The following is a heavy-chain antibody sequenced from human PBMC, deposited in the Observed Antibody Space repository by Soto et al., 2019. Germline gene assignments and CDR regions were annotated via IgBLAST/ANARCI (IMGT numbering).Heavy chain of an antibody. V-gene: IGHV4-30-4*01. CDR2: IYYSGST. CDR1: GGSISSGDYY. D-gene: IGHD2-2*01. CDR3: ARGEPDHDAFDI. Sequence: QVQLQESGPGLVKPSQTLSLTCTVSGGSISSGDYYWSWIRQPPGKGLEWIGYIYYSGSTYYNPSLRSRVTISVDTSKNQSSLKLSSVTAADTAVYYCARGEPDHDAFDIWGQGTMVTVSS. J-gene: IGHJ3*02.